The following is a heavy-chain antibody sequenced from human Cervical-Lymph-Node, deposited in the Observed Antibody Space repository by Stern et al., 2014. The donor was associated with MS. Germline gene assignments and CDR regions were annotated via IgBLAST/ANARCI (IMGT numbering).Heavy chain of an antibody. Sequence: GQLLESGGGLVQPGGSLRLSCTASGFTFTTHGMRWVRQGPGKGLEWGSVIRGRGTDTYYGDSVKGRFTISRDNSKNTLYLRMNSLRAEDTGVYFCAKESGSYDYYYFGMDVWGQGTTVIVSS. CDR3: AKESGSYDYYYFGMDV. D-gene: IGHD3-16*01. CDR1: GFTFTTHG. J-gene: IGHJ6*02. CDR2: IRGRGTDT. V-gene: IGHV3-23*01.